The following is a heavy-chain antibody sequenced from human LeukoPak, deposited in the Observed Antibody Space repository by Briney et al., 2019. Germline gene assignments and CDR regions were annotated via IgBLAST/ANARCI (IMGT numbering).Heavy chain of an antibody. CDR3: AKVGIGYYYPFDY. V-gene: IGHV3-30*18. CDR2: ISHDGNDK. Sequence: PGGSLRLSCAASGFSFSSNVMHWVRQAPGMGLEWVAQISHDGNDKYYADSVKGRFTISRDNSKNTLFLQLDSLRAEDTAVYFCAKVGIGYYYPFDYWGQGTLVTVSS. CDR1: GFSFSSNV. J-gene: IGHJ4*02. D-gene: IGHD3-22*01.